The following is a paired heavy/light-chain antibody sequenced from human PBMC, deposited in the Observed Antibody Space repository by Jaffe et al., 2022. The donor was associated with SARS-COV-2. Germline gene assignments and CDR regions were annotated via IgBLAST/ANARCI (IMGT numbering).Light chain of an antibody. V-gene: IGKV1-5*03. CDR2: KAS. Sequence: DIQMTQSPSTLSASVGDRVTITCRASQTISNWLAWYQQKPGKAPKLLFSKASSLEGGVPSRFSGSGSGTEFTLTISSLQPDDSATYYCQQYTSYSMYTFGQGTKLEIK. CDR1: QTISNW. J-gene: IGKJ2*01. CDR3: QQYTSYSMYT.
Heavy chain of an antibody. J-gene: IGHJ4*02. CDR1: GFIFGSYA. Sequence: EVQLLESGGGSVQPGGSLRLSCVASGFIFGSYAMSWVRQAPGKGLEWVSSISGGVDSAYYADSVKGRFTISRDNSKKTLYLQMNSLRAEDTAVYYCAKDYNYDFWSGRDYYFDLWGQGTLVTVSS. V-gene: IGHV3-23*01. CDR3: AKDYNYDFWSGRDYYFDL. CDR2: ISGGVDSA. D-gene: IGHD3-3*01.